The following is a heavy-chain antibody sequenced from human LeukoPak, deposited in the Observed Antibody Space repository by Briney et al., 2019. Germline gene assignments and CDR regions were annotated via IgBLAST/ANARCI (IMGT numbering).Heavy chain of an antibody. Sequence: TGGSLRLSCAASGFTFSSYSMNWVRQAPGKGLEWVSYISSSSSTIYYADSVKGRFTISRDNSKNTLYLQMNSLRAEDTAVYYCARDGETVGGYYYYGMDVWGQGTTVTVSS. CDR2: ISSSSSTI. CDR3: ARDGETVGGYYYYGMDV. D-gene: IGHD6-19*01. J-gene: IGHJ6*02. CDR1: GFTFSSYS. V-gene: IGHV3-48*01.